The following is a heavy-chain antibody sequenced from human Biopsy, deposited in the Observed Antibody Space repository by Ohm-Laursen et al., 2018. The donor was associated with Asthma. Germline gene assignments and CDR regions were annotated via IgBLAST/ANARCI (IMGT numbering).Heavy chain of an antibody. D-gene: IGHD3-3*01. Sequence: SLRLSFAASGFTFGDYWMSWVRQVPGKGLEWVANIKHDGSEKNHVDSLKGRFTISRDNAKNLLLLQMNSLRAEDTAVYYCARTFHFWSPYHAEHYQLWGQGTLVTVSS. J-gene: IGHJ1*01. CDR2: IKHDGSEK. CDR3: ARTFHFWSPYHAEHYQL. CDR1: GFTFGDYW. V-gene: IGHV3-7*01.